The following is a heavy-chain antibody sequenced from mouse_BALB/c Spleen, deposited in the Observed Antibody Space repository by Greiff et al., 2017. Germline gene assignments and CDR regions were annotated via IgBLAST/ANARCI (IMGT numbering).Heavy chain of an antibody. CDR1: GFNIKDYY. V-gene: IGHV14-4*02. Sequence: EVQLQQSGAELVRSGASVKLSCTASGFNIKDYYMHWVKQRPEQGLEWIGWIDPENGDTEYAPKFQGKATMTADTSSNTAYLQLSSLTSEDTAVYYCNAFTTRYCDYWGQGTTLTVSS. J-gene: IGHJ2*01. CDR3: NAFTTRYCDY. D-gene: IGHD1-1*01. CDR2: IDPENGDT.